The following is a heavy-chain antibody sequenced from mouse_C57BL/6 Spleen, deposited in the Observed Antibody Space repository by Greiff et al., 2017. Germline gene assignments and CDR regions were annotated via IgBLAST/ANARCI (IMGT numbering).Heavy chain of an antibody. CDR3: ARSSITTVPLFAY. J-gene: IGHJ3*01. D-gene: IGHD1-1*01. CDR1: GYTFTSHW. CDR2: IFPGSGST. Sequence: QVQLQQSGPELVRPGASVKISCKAPGYTFTSHWMQWVRPRPGQGLEWIGEIFPGSGSTYYNEKFKGKATLTVDTSSSTAYMQLSSLTSEYSAVYFCARSSITTVPLFAYWGQGTLVTVSA. V-gene: IGHV1-56*01.